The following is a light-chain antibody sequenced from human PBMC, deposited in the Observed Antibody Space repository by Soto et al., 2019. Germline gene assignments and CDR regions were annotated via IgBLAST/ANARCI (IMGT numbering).Light chain of an antibody. Sequence: QSVLTQPASVSGSPGQSITISCTGTSSDVGGYNFVSWYQQHPGKVPKLVIYEVSNRPSGVPNRFFGSKSGNRASLTISGLQAEDEADYYCTSYTTTSTLVFGTGTKLTVL. J-gene: IGLJ1*01. CDR3: TSYTTTSTLV. V-gene: IGLV2-14*01. CDR1: SSDVGGYNF. CDR2: EVS.